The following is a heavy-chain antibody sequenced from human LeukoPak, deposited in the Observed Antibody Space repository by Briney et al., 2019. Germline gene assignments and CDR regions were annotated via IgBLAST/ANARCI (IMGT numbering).Heavy chain of an antibody. CDR3: ARAKAVAGTGGDNWFDP. CDR2: ISSNGGKT. D-gene: IGHD6-19*01. V-gene: IGHV3-64*01. CDR1: GFTFSSYD. J-gene: IGHJ5*02. Sequence: GGSLRLSCAASGFTFSSYDMHWVRQAPGKGLEYVSTISSNGGKTNYANSVKGRFTISRDNSKNTLYLQMGSLRADDVAVYYCARAKAVAGTGGDNWFDPWGQGTLVTVSS.